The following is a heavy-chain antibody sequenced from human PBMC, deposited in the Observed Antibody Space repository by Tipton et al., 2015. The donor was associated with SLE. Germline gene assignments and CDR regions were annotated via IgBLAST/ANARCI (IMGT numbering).Heavy chain of an antibody. CDR1: GLAFSTYS. CDR2: ISSSSSYI. CDR3: ARGVARDALDF. Sequence: LSLTCAASGLAFSTYSMNWVRQAPGKGLEWVSSISSSSSYIYQADSVKGRFTISRDNAKNSLYLQMDSLRAEDTAVYYCARGVARDALDFWGQGTMVTVSA. J-gene: IGHJ3*01. V-gene: IGHV3-21*06.